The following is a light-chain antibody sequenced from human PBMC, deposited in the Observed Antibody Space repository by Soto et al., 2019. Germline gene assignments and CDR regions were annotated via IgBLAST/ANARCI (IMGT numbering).Light chain of an antibody. Sequence: DIVMTQSPDSLAVSLGERATINCKSSQSVLYRSNSKNYLAWYQQRPGEVHKLLIYAASILQSGVQSRFSGSGSATEFTLTIRSLQPEDVATYYCKKYNSAPRTFGQGTKVDIK. CDR3: KKYNSAPRT. CDR2: AAS. V-gene: IGKV4-1*01. CDR1: QSVLYRSNSKNY. J-gene: IGKJ1*01.